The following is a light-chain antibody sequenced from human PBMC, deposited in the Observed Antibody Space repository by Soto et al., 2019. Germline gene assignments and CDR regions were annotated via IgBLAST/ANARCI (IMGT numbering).Light chain of an antibody. V-gene: IGLV2-14*03. CDR2: DVN. J-gene: IGLJ6*01. Sequence: QSVLTQPASVSGSPGQSITISCAGTSSDVGAYNYVSWYQHHPGKAPKLMIYDVNNRPSGDSNRFSGSKSGNTASLTISGLQADDEADYSCSSWKRGATYVIGIGTKATF. CDR3: SSWKRGATYV. CDR1: SSDVGAYNY.